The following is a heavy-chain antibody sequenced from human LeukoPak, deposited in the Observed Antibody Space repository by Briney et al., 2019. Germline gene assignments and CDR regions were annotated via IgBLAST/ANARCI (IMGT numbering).Heavy chain of an antibody. V-gene: IGHV3-33*01. CDR1: GFTFSSHG. J-gene: IGHJ6*02. D-gene: IGHD4-11*01. CDR3: ARDPQHSLDV. Sequence: GGSLRLSCVGSGFTFSSHGMHWVRQAPGNGLEWVAVIWYDGSNKYYADSVKGRFTISRDDSKNTLYLQMNSLRAEDTAVYYCARDPQHSLDVWGQGTTVTVSS. CDR2: IWYDGSNK.